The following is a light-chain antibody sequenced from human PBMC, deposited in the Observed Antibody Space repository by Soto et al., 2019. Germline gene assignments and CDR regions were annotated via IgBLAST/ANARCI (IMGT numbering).Light chain of an antibody. CDR1: QSVSTF. CDR3: QHYNSYSEA. J-gene: IGKJ1*01. Sequence: DIQITQSPSTLFASAGDTVTLTCRASQSVSTFLAWYQQKPGKAPKLLIYKASTLKSGVPSRFSGSGSGTEFTLTISSLQPDDFATYYCQHYNSYSEAFGQGTKVDIK. CDR2: KAS. V-gene: IGKV1-5*03.